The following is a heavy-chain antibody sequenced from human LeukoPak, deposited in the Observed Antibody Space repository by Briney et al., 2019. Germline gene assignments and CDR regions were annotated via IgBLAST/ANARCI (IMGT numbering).Heavy chain of an antibody. Sequence: PGGSLRLSCAASGFTFDDYGMSWVRQAPGKWLEWVSGINWNGGSTGYADSVKGRFTISRDNAKNSLYLQMNSLRAEDTAVYYCAELGITMIGGVWGKGTTVTIS. D-gene: IGHD3-10*02. CDR2: INWNGGST. CDR1: GFTFDDYG. CDR3: AELGITMIGGV. J-gene: IGHJ6*03. V-gene: IGHV3-20*04.